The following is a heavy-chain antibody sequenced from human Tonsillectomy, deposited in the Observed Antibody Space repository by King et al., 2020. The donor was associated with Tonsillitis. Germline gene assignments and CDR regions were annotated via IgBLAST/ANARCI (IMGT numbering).Heavy chain of an antibody. Sequence: QLVQSGAEVKKPGASVKVSCKASGYTFTRYGISWVRQAPGQGLEWMGWISPYNGNTYYAQRLQDRVTMTTDTSTSTAYMALRSLSIDDTAVYYCARDPRICSSTSCYGKFYYYYYMDVWGKGTTVTVSS. J-gene: IGHJ6*03. CDR3: ARDPRICSSTSCYGKFYYYYYMDV. D-gene: IGHD2-2*01. CDR1: GYTFTRYG. V-gene: IGHV1-18*01. CDR2: ISPYNGNT.